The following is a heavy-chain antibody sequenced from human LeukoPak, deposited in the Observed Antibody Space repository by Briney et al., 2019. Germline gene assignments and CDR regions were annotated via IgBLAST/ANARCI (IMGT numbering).Heavy chain of an antibody. CDR2: FDSEDNEI. J-gene: IGHJ4*02. Sequence: GASVKVSCKVSGCALTELSILWVRQAPGKGPEWMGGFDSEDNEIIYAQKFQGRVTMTEDTPTDTAYMELSSLTSEDTAIYYCAAGAQLPIDYWGQGTLVTVSS. V-gene: IGHV1-24*01. CDR1: GCALTELS. D-gene: IGHD2-2*01. CDR3: AAGAQLPIDY.